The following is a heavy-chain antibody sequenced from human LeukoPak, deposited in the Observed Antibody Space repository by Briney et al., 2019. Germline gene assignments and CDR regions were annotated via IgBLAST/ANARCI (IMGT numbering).Heavy chain of an antibody. Sequence: PGGSLRLSCAASGFTVSSNYMSWVRQAPGEGLEWVSAISGSGGSTYYADSVKGRFTISRDNSKNTLYLQMNSLRAEDTAVYYCAKTPRGIVATMIVDYWGQGTLVTVSS. D-gene: IGHD5-12*01. V-gene: IGHV3-23*01. CDR2: ISGSGGST. J-gene: IGHJ4*02. CDR1: GFTVSSNY. CDR3: AKTPRGIVATMIVDY.